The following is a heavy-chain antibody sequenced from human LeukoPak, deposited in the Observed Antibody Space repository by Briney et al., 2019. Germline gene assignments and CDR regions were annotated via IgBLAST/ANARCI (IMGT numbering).Heavy chain of an antibody. CDR2: IYSGGST. CDR1: GFTVSSNY. V-gene: IGHV3-53*01. CDR3: ARESVVVTRVNAFDI. J-gene: IGHJ3*02. Sequence: GGSLRLSCAASGFTVSSNYMSWARQAPGKGLGWVSVIYSGGSTYYADSVKGRFTISRDNSKNTLYLQMNRLRAEDTAVYYCARESVVVTRVNAFDIWGQGTMVTVSS. D-gene: IGHD2-21*02.